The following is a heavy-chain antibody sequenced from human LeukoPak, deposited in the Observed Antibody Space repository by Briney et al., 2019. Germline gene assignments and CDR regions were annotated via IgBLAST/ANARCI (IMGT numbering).Heavy chain of an antibody. CDR1: GFTFSSYA. J-gene: IGHJ4*02. V-gene: IGHV3-23*01. Sequence: GGSLRLSCAASGFTFSSYAMSWVRQAPGKGLEWVSAISGSGGSTYYADSVKGRFTISRDNSKNTLYLQMNSLRADDTAVYYCAKVRDSSSWYHIAYWGQGTLVTVSS. CDR2: ISGSGGST. CDR3: AKVRDSSSWYHIAY. D-gene: IGHD6-13*01.